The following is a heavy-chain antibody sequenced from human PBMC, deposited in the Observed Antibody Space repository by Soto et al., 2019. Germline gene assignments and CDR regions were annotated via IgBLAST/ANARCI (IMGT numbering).Heavy chain of an antibody. D-gene: IGHD5-12*01. V-gene: IGHV4-59*01. CDR3: AREWWLQN. CDR1: CGAISSYY. CDR2: ISYKGST. Sequence: SETLSLTCTISCGAISSYYWSWIRQPPGKGLEWIGYISYKGSTNYNPSLKSRVTISVDTSKNQFSLKLTSVTAADTAVYYCAREWWLQNWGQGTLVTVSS. J-gene: IGHJ4*02.